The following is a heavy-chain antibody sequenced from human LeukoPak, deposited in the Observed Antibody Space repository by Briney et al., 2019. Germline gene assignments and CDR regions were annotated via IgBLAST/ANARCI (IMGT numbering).Heavy chain of an antibody. CDR1: GGSFSGYY. V-gene: IGHV4-34*01. CDR3: ARAKEVVVVVPAAHYYYYMDV. CDR2: INHSGST. D-gene: IGHD2-2*01. Sequence: SETLSLTCAVYGGSFSGYYWSWIRQPPGKGLEWIGEINHSGSTNYNPSLKSRVTISVDTSKNQFSLELSSVTAADTAVYYCARAKEVVVVVPAAHYYYYMDVWGKGTTVTVSS. J-gene: IGHJ6*03.